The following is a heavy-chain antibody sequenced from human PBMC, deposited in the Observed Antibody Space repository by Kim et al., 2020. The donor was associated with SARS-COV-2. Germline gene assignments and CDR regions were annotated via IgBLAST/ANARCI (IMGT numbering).Heavy chain of an antibody. J-gene: IGHJ3*02. CDR3: ARDSLYSGYDRDAFDI. Sequence: SVKCRFTISRDNSKNTLYLQMNSLRAEDTAVYYCARDSLYSGYDRDAFDIWGQRTMVTVSS. V-gene: IGHV3-30*07. D-gene: IGHD5-12*01.